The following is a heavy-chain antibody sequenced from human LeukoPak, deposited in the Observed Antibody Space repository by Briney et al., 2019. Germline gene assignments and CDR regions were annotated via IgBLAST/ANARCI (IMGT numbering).Heavy chain of an antibody. J-gene: IGHJ6*04. CDR1: GFTFNRYW. V-gene: IGHV3-48*03. D-gene: IGHD3-10*02. Sequence: PGGSLRLSCAAAGFTFNRYWMNWVRQAPGKGLEWASYISSSGSTIYYADSVKGRFTISRDNAKNSLYLQMNSLRAEDTAVYYCAELGITMIGGVWGKGTTVTISS. CDR3: AELGITMIGGV. CDR2: ISSSGSTI.